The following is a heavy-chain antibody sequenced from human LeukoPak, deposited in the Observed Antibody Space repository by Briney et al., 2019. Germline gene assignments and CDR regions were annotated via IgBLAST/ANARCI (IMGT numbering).Heavy chain of an antibody. V-gene: IGHV3-30-3*01. J-gene: IGHJ6*02. D-gene: IGHD3-16*01. CDR1: GFTFSNYA. CDR2: ISYDGDNE. CDR3: ARVRGGRSWYYYGMDV. Sequence: PGGSLRLSCAASGFTFSNYAMSWVRPAPGKGPEWVAVISYDGDNEYYADSVKGQFTISRDNSKDRLYLQMNSLRPEDTAMYYCARVRGGRSWYYYGMDVWGRGTTVTVSS.